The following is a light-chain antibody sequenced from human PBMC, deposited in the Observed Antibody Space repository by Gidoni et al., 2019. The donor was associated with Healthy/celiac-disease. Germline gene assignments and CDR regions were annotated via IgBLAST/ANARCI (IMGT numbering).Light chain of an antibody. V-gene: IGKV3-15*01. Sequence: EIVMTQSPATLSVSPGESATLSCRASQSVSSNLAWYQQKPGQAPRRLIDGASTRATGIPARFSGSGSGTEFTLTISSLQSEEFAVYYCQQYNNWPPLTFGGGTKVEIK. CDR3: QQYNNWPPLT. J-gene: IGKJ4*01. CDR2: GAS. CDR1: QSVSSN.